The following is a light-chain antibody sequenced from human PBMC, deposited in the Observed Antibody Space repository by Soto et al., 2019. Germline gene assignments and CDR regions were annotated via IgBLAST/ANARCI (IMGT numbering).Light chain of an antibody. CDR2: GAF. V-gene: IGKV3-15*01. Sequence: EIVMTQSPATLSVSPGERATLSCRASQSVSSNLAWYQQKPGQAPRLLIYGAFTMATGIPARFSGSGSGTEFTLTINSLQSEDFAVYYCQQYNNWPPVYTFGQGTKLEIK. J-gene: IGKJ2*01. CDR3: QQYNNWPPVYT. CDR1: QSVSSN.